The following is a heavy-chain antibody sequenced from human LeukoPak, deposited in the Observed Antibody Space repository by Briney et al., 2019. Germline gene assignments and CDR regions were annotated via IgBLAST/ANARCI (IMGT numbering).Heavy chain of an antibody. CDR3: ARTLYGSGSYYNFGY. CDR2: ISSSSSYI. D-gene: IGHD3-10*01. J-gene: IGHJ4*02. CDR1: GFTFSSYS. Sequence: PGGSLRLSCAASGFTFSSYSVNWVRQAPGKGLEWVSAISSSSSYIYYADSAKGRFTISRDNAKNSLYLQMNSLRAEDTAVYYCARTLYGSGSYYNFGYWRQGPLVTVSS. V-gene: IGHV3-21*01.